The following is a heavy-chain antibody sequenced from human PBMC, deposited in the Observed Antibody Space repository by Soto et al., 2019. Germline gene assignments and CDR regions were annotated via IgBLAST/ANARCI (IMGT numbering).Heavy chain of an antibody. J-gene: IGHJ6*02. CDR1: SGSISSRSYY. V-gene: IGHV4-39*01. Sequence: QLQLQESGPGLVKPSETLSLSCTVSSGSISSRSYYWAWIRQPPGKGLEWIGSMYYSGSTYYNPSLKSRVTMSVDTSKNQFSLMLSSVTAADTAVYYCAIRFLEWLSPNYYYYYGMDVWGQGTTVTVSS. CDR2: MYYSGST. CDR3: AIRFLEWLSPNYYYYYGMDV. D-gene: IGHD3-3*01.